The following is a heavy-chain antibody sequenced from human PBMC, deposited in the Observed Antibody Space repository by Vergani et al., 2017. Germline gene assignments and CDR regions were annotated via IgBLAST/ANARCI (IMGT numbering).Heavy chain of an antibody. CDR1: GGTFSSYA. CDR3: ARGRVPAANPKSFDL. V-gene: IGHV1-69*06. CDR2: IIPIFGTA. J-gene: IGHJ3*01. D-gene: IGHD2-2*01. Sequence: QVQLVQSGAEVKKPGSSVKVSCKASGGTFSSYAISWVRQAPGQGLEWMGGIIPIFGTANYAQKFQGRVTITADKSTRTAYMGLSSLRSEDTAVYYGARGRVPAANPKSFDLWGQGTMVTVS.